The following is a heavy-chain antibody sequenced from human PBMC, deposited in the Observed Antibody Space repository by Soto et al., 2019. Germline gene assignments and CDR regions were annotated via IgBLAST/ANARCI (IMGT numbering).Heavy chain of an antibody. J-gene: IGHJ6*02. CDR1: GFTFSNYG. CDR2: IWDDGSNK. V-gene: IGHV3-33*01. CDR3: ARDLIKDMVTXGGVIVQGSRNYYGMDV. Sequence: PGGSLRLSCAASGFTFSNYGMHWVRQAPGKGLERVALIWDDGSNKNYADSVKGRFSISRDDSKNTLYLQMNSLRAEDTAVYYCARDLIKDMVTXGGVIVQGSRNYYGMDVWGPGATVTVSS. D-gene: IGHD3-16*02.